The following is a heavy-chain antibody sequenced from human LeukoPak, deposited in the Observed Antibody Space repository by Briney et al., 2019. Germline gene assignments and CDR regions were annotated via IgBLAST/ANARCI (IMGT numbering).Heavy chain of an antibody. CDR1: GFMFSSNW. CDR3: ASGDIVVVPAVMDV. Sequence: GGSLRLSCAASGFMFSSNWMSWVRLAPGKGLEWVSSISSSSSYIYYADSVKGRFTISRDNAKNSLYLQMNSLRAEDTAVYYCASGDIVVVPAVMDVWGQGTTVTVSS. D-gene: IGHD2-2*01. J-gene: IGHJ6*02. V-gene: IGHV3-21*01. CDR2: ISSSSSYI.